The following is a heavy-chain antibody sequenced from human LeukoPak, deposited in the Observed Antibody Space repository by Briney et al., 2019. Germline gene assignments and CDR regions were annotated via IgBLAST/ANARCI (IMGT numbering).Heavy chain of an antibody. CDR1: GGSISSSIYY. D-gene: IGHD3-10*01. J-gene: IGHJ4*02. V-gene: IGHV4-39*01. CDR2: IYNSGST. Sequence: PSETLSLTCTVSGGSISSSIYYWGWIRQPPGKGLEWIGNIYNSGSTYYNPSLKSRVTISVDSSKNQFSLKLSSVTAADTAVYYCARRGSSGRSFDYWGQGTLVTVSS. CDR3: ARRGSSGRSFDY.